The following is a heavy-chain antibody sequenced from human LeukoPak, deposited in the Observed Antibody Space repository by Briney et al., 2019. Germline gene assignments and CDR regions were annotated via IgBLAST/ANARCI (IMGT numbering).Heavy chain of an antibody. CDR3: ARDRPGYCSSTSCYAILY. Sequence: SETLSLTCTVSGGSVSSYYWSWIRQPAGKGLEWIGRIYTSGSTNYNPSLKSRVTMSVDTSKNQFSLKLSSETAADTAAYYCARDRPGYCSSTSCYAILYWGQGTLVTVSS. D-gene: IGHD2-2*01. V-gene: IGHV4-4*07. CDR2: IYTSGST. J-gene: IGHJ4*02. CDR1: GGSVSSYY.